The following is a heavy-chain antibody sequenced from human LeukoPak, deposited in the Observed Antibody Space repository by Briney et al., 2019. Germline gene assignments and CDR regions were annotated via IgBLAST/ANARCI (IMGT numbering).Heavy chain of an antibody. J-gene: IGHJ4*02. V-gene: IGHV3-21*04. CDR3: AKSSYYDSSGYYREYYFDY. D-gene: IGHD3-22*01. CDR1: GFTFSTYS. CDR2: ISSNNRYI. Sequence: GGSLRLSCAASGFTFSTYSMNWVRQAPGKGLEWVSSISSNNRYIYYADSVKGRFTISRDNSKNTLYLQMSSLRAGDTAVYYCAKSSYYDSSGYYREYYFDYWGQGTLVTISS.